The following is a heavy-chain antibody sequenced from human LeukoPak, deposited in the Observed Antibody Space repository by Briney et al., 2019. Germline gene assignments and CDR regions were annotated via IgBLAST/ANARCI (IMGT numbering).Heavy chain of an antibody. CDR1: GFTFSSYS. CDR2: ISSSSSYI. V-gene: IGHV3-21*04. D-gene: IGHD4-11*01. CDR3: AKGDYQYYFDY. J-gene: IGHJ4*02. Sequence: GGSLRLSCAACGFTFSSYSMNCVPRAPGKGRGLVSSISSSSSYIYYADSVTGRFTISRDNAKNSLYLQMNSLRAEDTAVYYCAKGDYQYYFDYWGQGTLVTVSS.